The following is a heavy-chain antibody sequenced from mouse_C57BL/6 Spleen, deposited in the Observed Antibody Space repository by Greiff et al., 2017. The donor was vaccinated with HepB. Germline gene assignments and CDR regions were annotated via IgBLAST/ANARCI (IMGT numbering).Heavy chain of an antibody. CDR3: ARQLRLRERGFAY. Sequence: EVKVVESGPELVKPGASVKIPCKASGYTFTDYNMDWVKQSHGKSLEWIGDINPNNGGTIYNQKFKGKATLTVDKSSSTAYMELRSLTSEDTAVYYCARQLRLRERGFAYWGQGTLVTVSA. D-gene: IGHD3-2*02. J-gene: IGHJ3*01. CDR1: GYTFTDYN. CDR2: INPNNGGT. V-gene: IGHV1-18*01.